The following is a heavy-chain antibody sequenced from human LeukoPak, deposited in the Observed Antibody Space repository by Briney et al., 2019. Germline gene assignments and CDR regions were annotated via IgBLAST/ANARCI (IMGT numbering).Heavy chain of an antibody. J-gene: IGHJ4*02. Sequence: SGTLSLTCAVSGGSISSSNWWSWVRQPPGKGLEWIGEIYHSGSTNYNPSLKSRVTISVDKSKNQFSLKLSSVTAADTAVYYCARGRGYYDSSGSPDYWGQGTLVTVSS. CDR2: IYHSGST. D-gene: IGHD3-22*01. CDR3: ARGRGYYDSSGSPDY. V-gene: IGHV4-4*02. CDR1: GGSISSSNW.